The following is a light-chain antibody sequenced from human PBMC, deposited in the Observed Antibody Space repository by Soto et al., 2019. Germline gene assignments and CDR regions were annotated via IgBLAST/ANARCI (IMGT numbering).Light chain of an antibody. J-gene: IGKJ1*01. CDR1: QTVSSSY. CDR2: GAS. CDR3: QQHRSSPRT. Sequence: EIVLTQSPGTLSLSPGERATLSCRASQTVSSSYLAWYQQKPGQAPRLLIYGASSRATGIPDRFSGSGSGTDFTLTISRLEPEDFAVYYRQQHRSSPRTCGQGT. V-gene: IGKV3-20*01.